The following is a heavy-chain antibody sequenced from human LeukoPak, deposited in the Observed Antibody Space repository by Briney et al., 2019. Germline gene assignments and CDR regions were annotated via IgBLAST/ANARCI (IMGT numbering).Heavy chain of an antibody. CDR2: IYYSGST. CDR1: GGSISSGDYY. Sequence: PSQTLSLTCTVSGGSISSGDYYWGWIRQPPGKGLEWIGSIYYSGSTYYNPSLKSRVTISVDTSKNQFSLKLSSVTAADTAVYYCARDPLDLTVTRTTVVGWFDPWGQGTLVTVSS. J-gene: IGHJ5*02. V-gene: IGHV4-39*07. CDR3: ARDPLDLTVTRTTVVGWFDP. D-gene: IGHD4-17*01.